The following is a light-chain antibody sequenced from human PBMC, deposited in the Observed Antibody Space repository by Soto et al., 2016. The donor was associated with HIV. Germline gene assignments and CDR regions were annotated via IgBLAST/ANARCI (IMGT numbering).Light chain of an antibody. CDR3: LQDYNYPYT. CDR1: QGIPNT. CDR2: DAS. Sequence: IQMTQSPSSLSASVGDRVTITCRASQGIPNTLSWYQQKPGKAPKRLIYDASILQSGVPSRFSGSGSGTDFTLTISSLQPEDSASYFCLQDYNYPYTFGQGTKLEIK. J-gene: IGKJ2*01. V-gene: IGKV1-6*01.